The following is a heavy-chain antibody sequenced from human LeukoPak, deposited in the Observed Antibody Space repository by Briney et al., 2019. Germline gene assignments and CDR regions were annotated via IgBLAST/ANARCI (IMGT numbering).Heavy chain of an antibody. CDR2: VYYSGST. Sequence: SETLSLTCTVSGGSFSNYYWSWIRQPPGKGLEWLGYVYYSGSTNYNPSLKSRVTISVDTSKNQLSLNLSSVTAADTAVYYCARHPTALVSYGFDPWGQGTLVTVSS. CDR1: GGSFSNYY. V-gene: IGHV4-59*08. CDR3: ARHPTALVSYGFDP. D-gene: IGHD5-18*01. J-gene: IGHJ5*02.